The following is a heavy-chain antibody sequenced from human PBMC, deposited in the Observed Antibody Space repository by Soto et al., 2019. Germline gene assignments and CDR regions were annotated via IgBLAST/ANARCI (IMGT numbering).Heavy chain of an antibody. D-gene: IGHD2-8*01. CDR2: INPNSGGT. CDR3: ARDGGGNGARSPLFDY. Sequence: DSVKVSCKASGYTFTGYYMHWVRQAPGQGLEWMGWINPNSGGTNYAQKFQGWVTMTRDTSISTAYMELSRLRSDDTAVYYCARDGGGNGARSPLFDYSGRGTPDTGSS. V-gene: IGHV1-2*04. J-gene: IGHJ4*02. CDR1: GYTFTGYY.